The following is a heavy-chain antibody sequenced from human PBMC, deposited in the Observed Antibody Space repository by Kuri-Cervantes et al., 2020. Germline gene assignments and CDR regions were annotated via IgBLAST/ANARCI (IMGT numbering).Heavy chain of an antibody. D-gene: IGHD3-9*01. J-gene: IGHJ4*02. CDR2: ISSSSSYI. CDR3: ASGYDILTGYPYFDY. V-gene: IGHV3-21*01. CDR1: GFTFSSYS. Sequence: GGSLRLSCAASGFTFSSYSMNWVRQAPGKGLGWVSSISSSSSYIYYADSVKGRFTISRDNAKNSLYLQMNSLRAEDTAVYYCASGYDILTGYPYFDYWGQGTLVTVS.